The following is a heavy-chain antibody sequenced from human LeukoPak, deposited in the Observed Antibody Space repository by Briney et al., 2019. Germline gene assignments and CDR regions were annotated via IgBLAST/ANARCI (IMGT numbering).Heavy chain of an antibody. D-gene: IGHD5-12*01. CDR3: ARDRQWLRPKNYFDY. V-gene: IGHV3-21*01. CDR2: ISSSSSYI. Sequence: GGSLRLSCAASGFTFSSYSMNWVRQAPGKGLEWVSSISSSSSYIYYADSVKGRFTISRDNAKNSLYLQMNSLRAEDTAVYYCARDRQWLRPKNYFDYWGQGTLVTVSS. CDR1: GFTFSSYS. J-gene: IGHJ4*02.